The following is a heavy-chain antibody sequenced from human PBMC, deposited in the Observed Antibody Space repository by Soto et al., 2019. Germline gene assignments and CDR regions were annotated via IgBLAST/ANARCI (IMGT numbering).Heavy chain of an antibody. CDR3: AAVSVSGTPFYYYDSSGHEVDV. V-gene: IGHV1-58*01. J-gene: IGHJ6*02. CDR2: IVVGSGNT. Sequence: GASVKVSCKASGFTFTISAVQWVRQARGQRLEWIGWIVVGSGNTNYAQKFQERVTITRDMSTSTAYMELSSLRSEDTAVYYCAAVSVSGTPFYYYDSSGHEVDVWGQGTTVTVSS. CDR1: GFTFTISA. D-gene: IGHD3-22*01.